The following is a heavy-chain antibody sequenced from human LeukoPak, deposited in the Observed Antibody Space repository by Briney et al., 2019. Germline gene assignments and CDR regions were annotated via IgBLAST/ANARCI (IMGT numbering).Heavy chain of an antibody. CDR2: IYHGDSET. J-gene: IGHJ3*02. V-gene: IGHV5-51*01. Sequence: KAGESLKISCKGSGYSFTSHWIGWVRQMPGKGLEWMGIIYHGDSETRYSPSFQGQVTISADKSISTAYLQWSSLKASDTAMYYCARRYYYDSSGYYLAHDAFDIWGQGTMVTVSS. CDR3: ARRYYYDSSGYYLAHDAFDI. D-gene: IGHD3-22*01. CDR1: GYSFTSHW.